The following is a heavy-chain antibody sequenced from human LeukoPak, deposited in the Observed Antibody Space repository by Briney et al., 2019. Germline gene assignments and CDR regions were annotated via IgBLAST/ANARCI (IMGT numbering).Heavy chain of an antibody. CDR3: ARQWLING. D-gene: IGHD6-19*01. CDR1: GVNFYTYY. V-gene: IGHV3-7*03. CDR2: IQQDGSEK. Sequence: GGSLRLSCVVSGVNFYTYYMSWVRQAPGKGLEWVASIQQDGSEKNYVDSVKGRFTISRDNSKNTLYLQMNSLRAEDTAVYYCARQWLINGWGQGILVTVSS. J-gene: IGHJ4*02.